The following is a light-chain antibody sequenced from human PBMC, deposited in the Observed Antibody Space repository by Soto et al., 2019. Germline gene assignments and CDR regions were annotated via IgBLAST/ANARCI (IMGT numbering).Light chain of an antibody. CDR2: EVN. J-gene: IGLJ1*01. CDR3: SSYSDSDTKV. V-gene: IGLV2-14*03. Sequence: GASSDVGAYIYVSWYQQYPGKAPKLIIYEVNNRPSGVSGRFSGSKSDTTAYLTISGLQAEDEADYYCSSYSDSDTKVFGTGTKV. CDR1: SSDVGAYIY.